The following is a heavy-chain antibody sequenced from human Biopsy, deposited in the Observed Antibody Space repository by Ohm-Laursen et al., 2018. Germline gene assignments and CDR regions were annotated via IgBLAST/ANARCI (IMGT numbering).Heavy chain of an antibody. Sequence: GTLSLTCIVSGDSISSYYWSWIRQPPGKGLEWIGYVYYTGSTDYNPSLQSRVAISVDTSKNHFSLRLRSVTPADTAIYYCARDRGYYSDRTVPGYFDLWGRGTLVTVSS. V-gene: IGHV4-59*01. CDR2: VYYTGST. CDR1: GDSISSYY. CDR3: ARDRGYYSDRTVPGYFDL. D-gene: IGHD3-22*01. J-gene: IGHJ2*01.